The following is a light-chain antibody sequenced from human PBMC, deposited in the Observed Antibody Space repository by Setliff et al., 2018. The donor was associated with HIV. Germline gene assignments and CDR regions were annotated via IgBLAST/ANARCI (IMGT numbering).Light chain of an antibody. CDR1: TSDDGGYFH. CDR2: DAN. V-gene: IGLV2-14*01. J-gene: IGLJ1*01. Sequence: SALTQPASVSGSPGQSITISCTGITSDDGGYFHVPWYHQTPGRGPTLILYDANPRSAVISSRFSGSRSGSSASLIISGLQAEYEGDYYCCSVGRGRTYVFGSGTKVTVL. CDR3: CSVGRGRTYV.